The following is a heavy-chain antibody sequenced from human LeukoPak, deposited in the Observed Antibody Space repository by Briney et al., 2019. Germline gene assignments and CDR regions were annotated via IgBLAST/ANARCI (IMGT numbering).Heavy chain of an antibody. CDR3: ARGRGYGGNYLRAFDI. D-gene: IGHD1-26*01. CDR1: GGSFSGYY. J-gene: IGHJ3*02. Sequence: SETLSLTCAVYGGSFSGYYWSWIRQPPGKGLEWIGEINHSGSTNYNPSLKSRVTISVDTSKNQFSLKLSSVTAADTAVYYCARGRGYGGNYLRAFDIWGQGTMVSVSS. V-gene: IGHV4-34*01. CDR2: INHSGST.